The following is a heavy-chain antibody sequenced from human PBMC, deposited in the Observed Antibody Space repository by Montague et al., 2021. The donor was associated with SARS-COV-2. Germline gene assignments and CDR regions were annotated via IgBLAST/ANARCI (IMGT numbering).Heavy chain of an antibody. CDR3: ARHLAISGPAAVSDY. D-gene: IGHD2-2*01. CDR2: IHYSGIT. CDR1: GDSISSGYFY. Sequence: SETLSLTCTVSGDSISSGYFYWGWIRQPPGKGLEWVGTIHYSGITYYNPSLKSRVTISVDTSRNQFSLKLSSVTAADTAIYYCARHLAISGPAAVSDYWGQGTLVTDS. V-gene: IGHV4-39*01. J-gene: IGHJ4*02.